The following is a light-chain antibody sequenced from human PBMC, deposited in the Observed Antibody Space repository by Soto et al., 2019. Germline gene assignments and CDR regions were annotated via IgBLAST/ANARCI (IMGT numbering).Light chain of an antibody. J-gene: IGKJ2*01. CDR1: QSLVYRDGSTH. CDR2: NVS. V-gene: IGKV2-30*01. CDR3: MQSTHWPHT. Sequence: DVVMTQSPLSLPVTLGQPASISCRSSQSLVYRDGSTHFHWFQQRPGQSPGRLIYNVSNRDSGVPDRFTGSGSDTDFTLKISRVQAEDVGVYYCMQSTHWPHTFGQGTKLEIK.